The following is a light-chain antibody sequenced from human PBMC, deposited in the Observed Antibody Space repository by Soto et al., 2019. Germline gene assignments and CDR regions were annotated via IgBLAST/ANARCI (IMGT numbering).Light chain of an antibody. V-gene: IGLV2-23*01. Sequence: QSVLTKPAPVNGAPGQSITISCTGTSSDVGNYNLVSWYQHDPGKAPKLLIYEGSNRPSGVSDRFSGSKSGNTASLTISGLQAEDEADYYCCSYASSSTYVFGTGTKVTVL. J-gene: IGLJ1*01. CDR1: SSDVGNYNL. CDR2: EGS. CDR3: CSYASSSTYV.